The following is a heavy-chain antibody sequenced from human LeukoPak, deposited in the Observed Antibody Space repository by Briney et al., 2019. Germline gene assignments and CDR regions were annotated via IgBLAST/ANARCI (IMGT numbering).Heavy chain of an antibody. V-gene: IGHV6-1*01. CDR3: ASGWYFDY. J-gene: IGHJ4*02. CDR2: TYYRSKWYS. CDR1: GDSVSSNNVA. Sequence: SQTLSPTCAISGDSVSSNNVAWNWIRQSPSRGLEWLGRTYYRSKWYSDYAVSVKSRITINPDTSKNQFSLQLNSLTPEDTAVYYCASGWYFDYWGQGTLVTVSS. D-gene: IGHD2-2*03.